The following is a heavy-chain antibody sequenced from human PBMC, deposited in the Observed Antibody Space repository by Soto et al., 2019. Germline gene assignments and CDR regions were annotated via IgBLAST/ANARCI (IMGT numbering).Heavy chain of an antibody. D-gene: IGHD3-22*01. CDR3: ARIGAPYYYDSSGYQPYYFDN. CDR1: GGTFSSYA. V-gene: IGHV1-69*01. Sequence: QVQLVQSGAEVKKPGSSVKVSCKASGGTFSSYAISWVRQAPGQVLEWMGGIIPIFGTANYAQKFQGRVTITADESTSTAYIELSSLRSEDKAVYYFARIGAPYYYDSSGYQPYYFDNWGQVTLVTVSS. J-gene: IGHJ4*02. CDR2: IIPIFGTA.